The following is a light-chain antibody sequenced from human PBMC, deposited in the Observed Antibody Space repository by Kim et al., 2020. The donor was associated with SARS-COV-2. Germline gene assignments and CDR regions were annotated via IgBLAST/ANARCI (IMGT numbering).Light chain of an antibody. CDR2: GVS. V-gene: IGKV3-20*01. Sequence: EIVLTQSPGTLSSSPGERATLSCRASQSVSNNYLAWYQQKPGQAPRLLIYGVSKRATGIPDRFSGSASVTDFTLTISRLKPEDFVVYYCQYYGRSLYAFGQGTKLEI. J-gene: IGKJ2*01. CDR3: QYYGRSLYA. CDR1: QSVSNNY.